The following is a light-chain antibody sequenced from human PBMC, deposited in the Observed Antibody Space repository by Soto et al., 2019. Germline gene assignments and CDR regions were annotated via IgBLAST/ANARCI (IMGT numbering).Light chain of an antibody. CDR3: QQYRNYYS. CDR2: TAS. Sequence: IVLTQTPVSLSVSPGERATLSCRASPYIGSSLAWYHQKPGQTPRLLIQTASTRPTGIPARFSGSGSGTDFTLTISSLQSEDVAVYYFQQYRNYYSFGEGTKVEIK. CDR1: PYIGSS. V-gene: IGKV3-15*01. J-gene: IGKJ2*03.